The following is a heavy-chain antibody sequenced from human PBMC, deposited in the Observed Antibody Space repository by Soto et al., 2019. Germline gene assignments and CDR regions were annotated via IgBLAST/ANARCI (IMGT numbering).Heavy chain of an antibody. V-gene: IGHV4-30-4*01. CDR2: IYYSGST. Sequence: SETLSLTCTVSGGSISSGDYYWSWIRQPPVKGLEWIGYIYYSGSTYYNPSLKSRVTISVDTSKNQFSLKLSSVTAADTAVYYCARDGGPGYYDSSRDWFDPWGQGTLVTVSS. J-gene: IGHJ5*02. D-gene: IGHD3-22*01. CDR3: ARDGGPGYYDSSRDWFDP. CDR1: GGSISSGDYY.